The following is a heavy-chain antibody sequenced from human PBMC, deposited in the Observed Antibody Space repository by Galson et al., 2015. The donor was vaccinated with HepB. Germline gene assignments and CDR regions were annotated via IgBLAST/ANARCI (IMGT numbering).Heavy chain of an antibody. Sequence: SVKVSCKASGYTFTGHYIHWVRQAPGQGLEWMGRISPNSGGTNYAQKFQRRVTMTRDTSISTAYMELSRLRSDDTAVYYCARGYSPYFYGSGSYPRLGGYYSMDIWGKGTTVTVSS. CDR2: ISPNSGGT. V-gene: IGHV1-2*06. J-gene: IGHJ6*03. CDR1: GYTFTGHY. D-gene: IGHD3-10*01. CDR3: ARGYSPYFYGSGSYPRLGGYYSMDI.